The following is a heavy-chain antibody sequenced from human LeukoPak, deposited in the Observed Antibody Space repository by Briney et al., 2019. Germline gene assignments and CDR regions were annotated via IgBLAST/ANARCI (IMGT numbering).Heavy chain of an antibody. CDR2: INHSGST. V-gene: IGHV4-34*01. J-gene: IGHJ4*02. Sequence: PSETLSLTCAVYGGSFSGYYWSWIRQPPGKGLEWIGEINHSGSTNYNPSLKSRVTISVDTSKNQFSLKLSSVTAADTAVYYCARELKTGYSSGWPDYWGQGTLVTVSS. D-gene: IGHD6-19*01. CDR3: ARELKTGYSSGWPDY. CDR1: GGSFSGYY.